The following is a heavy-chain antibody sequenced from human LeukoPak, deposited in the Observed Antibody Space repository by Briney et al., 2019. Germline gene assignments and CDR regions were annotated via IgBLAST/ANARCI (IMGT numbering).Heavy chain of an antibody. V-gene: IGHV3-7*01. Sequence: GGSLRLSRAASGFTFSTYWMTWVRQAPGKGLEWVATINQDGSEKYYVDSVKGRFTISRDNAKNSLYLQMSSLRAEDTAVYYCVSDIVVIPTTIRDYWGQGTLVTVSS. CDR2: INQDGSEK. D-gene: IGHD2-2*01. CDR1: GFTFSTYW. CDR3: VSDIVVIPTTIRDY. J-gene: IGHJ4*02.